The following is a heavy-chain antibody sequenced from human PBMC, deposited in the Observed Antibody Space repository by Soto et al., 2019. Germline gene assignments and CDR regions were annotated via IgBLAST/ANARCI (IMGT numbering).Heavy chain of an antibody. J-gene: IGHJ5*02. V-gene: IGHV4-34*01. CDR1: GGSFSCYY. CDR2: INHSGST. D-gene: IGHD5-18*01. CDR3: ARGRGAMALNWFDP. Sequence: SETLSLTCAVYGGSFSCYYWSWIRQPPGKGLEWIGEINHSGSTNYNPSLKSRVTISVDTSKNQFSLKLSSVTAADTAVYYCARGRGAMALNWFDPWGRGTLVTVSS.